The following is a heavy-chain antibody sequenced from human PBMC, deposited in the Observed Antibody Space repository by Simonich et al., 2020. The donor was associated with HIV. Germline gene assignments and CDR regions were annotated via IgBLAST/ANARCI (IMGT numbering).Heavy chain of an antibody. CDR1: GYPLTKVS. CDR2: FDVENGET. J-gene: IGHJ2*01. V-gene: IGHV1-24*01. CDR3: ATDSIGWSFDL. Sequence: QVQLVQSGAEVKKPGASVKVSCKVSGYPLTKVSIHWVRQAPGNGLEWLGGFDVENGETIYAQEFQGRVTMTEDTSTDTAYMELSSLRSEDTAVYYCATDSIGWSFDLWGRGTLVTVSS.